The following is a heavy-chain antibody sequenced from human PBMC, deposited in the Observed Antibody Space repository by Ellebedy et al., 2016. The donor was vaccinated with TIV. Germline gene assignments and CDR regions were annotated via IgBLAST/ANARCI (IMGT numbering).Heavy chain of an antibody. V-gene: IGHV1-69*02. CDR2: IIPLLDLA. Sequence: AASVKVSCKASGGSLSIYPFAWVRQAPGQGLEWMGRIIPLLDLANYAQKLEDRVTITADTSTSTAYRELRSLRSDDTAVYYCARSVVGATRLEHYYYGMDVWGQGTTVTVSS. D-gene: IGHD1-26*01. CDR1: GGSLSIYP. J-gene: IGHJ6*02. CDR3: ARSVVGATRLEHYYYGMDV.